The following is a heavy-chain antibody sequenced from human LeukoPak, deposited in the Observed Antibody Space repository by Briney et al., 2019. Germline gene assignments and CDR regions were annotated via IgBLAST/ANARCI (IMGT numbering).Heavy chain of an antibody. J-gene: IGHJ4*02. CDR2: IYYSGST. CDR3: ARVETVVTSFDY. CDR1: GGSISSGGYY. Sequence: SETLSLTCTVSGGSISSGGYYWSWIRQHLGKGLEWIGYIYYSGSTYYNPSLKSRVTISVDTSKNQFSLKLSSVTAADTAVYYCARVETVVTSFDYWGQGTLVTVSS. D-gene: IGHD4-23*01. V-gene: IGHV4-31*03.